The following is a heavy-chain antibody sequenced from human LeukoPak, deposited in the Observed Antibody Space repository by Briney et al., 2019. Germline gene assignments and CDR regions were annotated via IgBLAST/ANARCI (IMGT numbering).Heavy chain of an antibody. Sequence: SETLSLTCTASGGSISSSSYYWGWIRQPPGKGLEWIGSIYYSGSTYYNPSLKSRVTISVDTSKNQFSLKLSSVTAADTAVYYCARTLWFGELSFDYWGQGTLVTVSS. CDR2: IYYSGST. V-gene: IGHV4-39*01. J-gene: IGHJ4*02. CDR3: ARTLWFGELSFDY. CDR1: GGSISSSSYY. D-gene: IGHD3-10*01.